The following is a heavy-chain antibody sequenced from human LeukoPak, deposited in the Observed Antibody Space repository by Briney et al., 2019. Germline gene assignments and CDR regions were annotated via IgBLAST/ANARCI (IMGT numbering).Heavy chain of an antibody. CDR2: IKQGGSEK. V-gene: IGHV3-7*01. CDR1: GFIFNNYW. D-gene: IGHD4-11*01. Sequence: PGGSLRLSRAASGFIFNNYWMSWVRQAPGKGLEWVANIKQGGSEKYYVDSVKGRFTISRDSAKNSVYLQMNSLRAEDTAVYYCARDAYRDRYFDFWGQGSLVTVSS. CDR3: ARDAYRDRYFDF. J-gene: IGHJ4*02.